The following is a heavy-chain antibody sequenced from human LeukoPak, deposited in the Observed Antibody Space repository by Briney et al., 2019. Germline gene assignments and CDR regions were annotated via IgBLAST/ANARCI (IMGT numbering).Heavy chain of an antibody. Sequence: GGSLRLSCAVSGFTFSTYWMSWVRQAPGKGLEWVANIKQDGSERYYVDSVKGRFAISRDNAKNSLYLQMNSLRAEDTAVYYCTGETYYFDYWGQGALVTVSS. D-gene: IGHD2-21*01. CDR1: GFTFSTYW. J-gene: IGHJ4*02. CDR2: IKQDGSER. V-gene: IGHV3-7*01. CDR3: TGETYYFDY.